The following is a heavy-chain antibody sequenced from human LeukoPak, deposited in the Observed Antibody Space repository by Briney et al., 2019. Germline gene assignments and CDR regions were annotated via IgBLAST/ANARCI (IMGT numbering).Heavy chain of an antibody. CDR2: IYHSGST. V-gene: IGHV4-4*02. D-gene: IGHD6-19*01. CDR3: AAAAVAVDY. CDR1: GASISSNNW. Sequence: SGTLSLTCAVSGASISSNNWWNWVRQPPGKGLEWIGEIYHSGSTNYSPSLKSRITISVDKSKNHFSLKLTSVTAADTAIYYCAAAAVAVDYWGQGTLVTVSS. J-gene: IGHJ4*02.